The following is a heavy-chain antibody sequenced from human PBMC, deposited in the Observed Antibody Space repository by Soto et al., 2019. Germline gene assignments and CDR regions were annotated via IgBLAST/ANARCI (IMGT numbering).Heavy chain of an antibody. CDR1: GYTFTGYY. V-gene: IGHV1-2*02. CDR2: INPNSGGT. D-gene: IGHD5-18*01. J-gene: IGHJ4*02. Sequence: ASVKVSCKASGYTFTGYYMHWLRQAPGQGLEWMGWINPNSGGTNYAQKFQGRVTMTRDTSISTAYMELSRLRSDDTAVYYCAGDQTAMVNFDYWGQGTLVTVSS. CDR3: AGDQTAMVNFDY.